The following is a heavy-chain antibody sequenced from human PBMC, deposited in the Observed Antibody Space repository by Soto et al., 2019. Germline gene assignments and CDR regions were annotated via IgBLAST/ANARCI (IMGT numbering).Heavy chain of an antibody. J-gene: IGHJ5*02. CDR3: ARIHIACTSASCYTYWFDP. Sequence: SETLSLTCAVSGDSISSGSYSWSWIRQPPGKGLEWIGYIYLSGSPYYNPSLKSRVTMSIDRSKNQFSLNLNSVTASDTAVYYCARIHIACTSASCYTYWFDPWGQGTLVTVSS. D-gene: IGHD2-2*02. CDR2: IYLSGSP. V-gene: IGHV4-30-2*01. CDR1: GDSISSGSYS.